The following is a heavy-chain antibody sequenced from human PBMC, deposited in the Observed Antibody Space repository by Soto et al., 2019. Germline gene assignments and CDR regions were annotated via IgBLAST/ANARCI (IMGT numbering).Heavy chain of an antibody. CDR3: AIWWLNAYNPVMYV. V-gene: IGHV5-51*01. Sequence: PGESLKISCKGSGYSFTSNWIAWVRQMPGKGLEWMGIIYPGDSDTRYSPSFQGQVTISADKSISTAYLQWSSLKASDTAMYYCAIWWLNAYNPVMYVWGQGTTVPISS. CDR2: IYPGDSDT. CDR1: GYSFTSNW. J-gene: IGHJ6*02. D-gene: IGHD5-12*01.